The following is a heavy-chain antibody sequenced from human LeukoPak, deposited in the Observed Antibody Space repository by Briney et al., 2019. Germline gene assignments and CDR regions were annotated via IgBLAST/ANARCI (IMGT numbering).Heavy chain of an antibody. CDR2: IRYDGTHI. Sequence: GGSLRLSCAASGFTFNNYGIHWVRQAPGKGLDWVAFIRYDGTHIYYADSVKGRFTVSRDNPKDTLYLQMYSLRPEDTAVYYCARAEESSAHHNWPSDYWGQGTLVTVSS. J-gene: IGHJ4*02. V-gene: IGHV3-30*02. CDR1: GFTFNNYG. CDR3: ARAEESSAHHNWPSDY. D-gene: IGHD1-1*01.